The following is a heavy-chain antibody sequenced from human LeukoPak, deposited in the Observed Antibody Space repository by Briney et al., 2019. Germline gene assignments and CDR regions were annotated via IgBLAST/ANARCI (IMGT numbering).Heavy chain of an antibody. V-gene: IGHV4-4*07. D-gene: IGHD4-17*01. J-gene: IGHJ4*02. CDR1: SASISTYH. CDR2: IYNSGDT. CDR3: ATYGEYGSDY. Sequence: SETLSLTCSVSSASISTYHWCWIRQPAGKGLEWIGRIYNSGDTSYNPSLKSRVTMSLDTSKNQVSLNLNFVTAADTAVYYCATYGEYGSDYWGQGTLVTVSS.